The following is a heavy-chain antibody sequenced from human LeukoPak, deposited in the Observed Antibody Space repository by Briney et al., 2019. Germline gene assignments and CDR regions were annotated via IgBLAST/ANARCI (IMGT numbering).Heavy chain of an antibody. CDR2: ISYDGSNK. Sequence: TGGSLRLSCAASGFTFSSYAMHWVSQAPGKGLEWVAVISYDGSNKYYADSVKGRFTISRDNSKNTLYLQMNSLRAEDTAVYYCARDKPLGGDLDAFDIWGQGTMVTVSS. CDR3: ARDKPLGGDLDAFDI. D-gene: IGHD4-17*01. J-gene: IGHJ3*02. CDR1: GFTFSSYA. V-gene: IGHV3-30-3*01.